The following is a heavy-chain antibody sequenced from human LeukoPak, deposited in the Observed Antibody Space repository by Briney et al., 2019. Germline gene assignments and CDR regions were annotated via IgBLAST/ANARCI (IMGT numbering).Heavy chain of an antibody. CDR2: INPNSGGT. CDR3: ARLVRGVIG. V-gene: IGHV1-2*02. CDR1: GYTFTGYY. Sequence: HWASVNVSCKASGYTFTGYYMHWVRQAPGQGLEWMGWINPNSGGTNYAQKCQGRVTMTRDTSISTAYMELSRLRSDDTAVYYCARLVRGVIGWGQGTLVTVSS. J-gene: IGHJ4*02. D-gene: IGHD3-10*01.